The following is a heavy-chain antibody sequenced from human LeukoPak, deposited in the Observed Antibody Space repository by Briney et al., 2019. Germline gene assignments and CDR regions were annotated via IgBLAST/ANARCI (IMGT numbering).Heavy chain of an antibody. J-gene: IGHJ4*02. CDR2: ISWNSGSI. CDR1: GFIFNDYA. Sequence: PGGSLRLSRAASGFIFNDYAMHWVRQAPGKGLEWVSGISWNSGSIGYADSVKGRFTISRDNAKNFLYLQMNSLRAEDTALYYCAKSSYFDSSGYPPGDYWGQGTLVTVSS. D-gene: IGHD3-22*01. V-gene: IGHV3-9*01. CDR3: AKSSYFDSSGYPPGDY.